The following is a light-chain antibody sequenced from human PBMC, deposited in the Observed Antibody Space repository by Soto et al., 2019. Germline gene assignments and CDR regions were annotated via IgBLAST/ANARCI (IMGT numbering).Light chain of an antibody. V-gene: IGKV1-5*03. CDR3: QQYFSYSRT. Sequence: DIQMTQSPSTLSASVGDRVTITCRASQSINSWLAWYQQNPGKAPKLLIYKASSLESGVPSRFSGSGSGTEFTLTISSLQPDDFATYYCQQYFSYSRTFDQGTKVEIK. J-gene: IGKJ1*01. CDR1: QSINSW. CDR2: KAS.